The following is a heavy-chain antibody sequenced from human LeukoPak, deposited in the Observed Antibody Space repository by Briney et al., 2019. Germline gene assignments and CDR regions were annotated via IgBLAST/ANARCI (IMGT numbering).Heavy chain of an antibody. D-gene: IGHD6-19*01. V-gene: IGHV1-18*01. CDR1: GYTFTSYG. CDR2: ISAYNGNT. J-gene: IGHJ4*02. Sequence: GASVKVSCKASGYTFTSYGISWVRQAPGQGLEWMGWISAYNGNTNYAQKLQGRVTMTTDTSTSTAYMELRSLRSDDTAVYYCARDEVAEQWLVRRYWGQGTLVTVSS. CDR3: ARDEVAEQWLVRRY.